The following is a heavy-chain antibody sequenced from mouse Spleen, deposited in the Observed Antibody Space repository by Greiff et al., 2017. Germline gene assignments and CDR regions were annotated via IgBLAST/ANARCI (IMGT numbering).Heavy chain of an antibody. CDR3: TREDGSSYLYYFDY. D-gene: IGHD1-1*01. CDR1: GFTFSSYA. V-gene: IGHV5-9-1*02. Sequence: EVQRVESGEGLVKPGGSLKLSCAASGFTFSSYAMSWVRQTPEKRLEWVAYISSGGDYIYYADTVKGRFTISRDNARNTLYLQMSSLKSEDTAMYYCTREDGSSYLYYFDYWGQGTTLTVSS. CDR2: ISSGGDYI. J-gene: IGHJ2*01.